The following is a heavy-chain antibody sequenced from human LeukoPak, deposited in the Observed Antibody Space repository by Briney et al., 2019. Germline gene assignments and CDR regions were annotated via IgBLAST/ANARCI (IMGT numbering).Heavy chain of an antibody. CDR1: RGSIRTADHY. J-gene: IGHJ5*01. V-gene: IGHV4-39*01. CDR3: ARTSSWYAGAWFDS. Sequence: SETLSLTCTVSRGSIRTADHYWAWVRQPPGEGLEWLGSIYFSGTPYFNPSLKSRVAVSIDTSKNQFSLKVTSVNASDTAVYFCARTSSWYAGAWFDSWGQGTLVTVSS. CDR2: IYFSGTP. D-gene: IGHD6-13*01.